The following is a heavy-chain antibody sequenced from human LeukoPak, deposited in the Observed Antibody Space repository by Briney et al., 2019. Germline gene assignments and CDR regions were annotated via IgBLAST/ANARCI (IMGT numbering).Heavy chain of an antibody. CDR2: IYYSGST. CDR1: GGSISSYY. Sequence: PSETLSLTCTVSGGSISSYYWSWIRQPPGKGLEWIGYIYYSGSTNYNPSLKSRVTISVDTSKNQFSLKLSSVTAADTAVYYCARDGPLGDGNWGQGTLVTVSS. V-gene: IGHV4-59*01. J-gene: IGHJ4*02. CDR3: ARDGPLGDGN. D-gene: IGHD3-16*01.